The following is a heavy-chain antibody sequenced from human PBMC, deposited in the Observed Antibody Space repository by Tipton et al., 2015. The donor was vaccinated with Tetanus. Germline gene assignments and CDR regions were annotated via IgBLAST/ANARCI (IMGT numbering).Heavy chain of an antibody. CDR2: VFHSGTT. J-gene: IGHJ4*02. Sequence: TLSLTCTVSGVSISSNSYYWGWIRQPPGKGLEWLGTVFHSGTTYYNPSLKSRVTISVDTSKSQFSLKLTSVTAADTAAYYCARWIAVTGTDFDFWGQGTLVTDSS. D-gene: IGHD6-19*01. V-gene: IGHV4-39*01. CDR3: ARWIAVTGTDFDF. CDR1: GVSISSNSYY.